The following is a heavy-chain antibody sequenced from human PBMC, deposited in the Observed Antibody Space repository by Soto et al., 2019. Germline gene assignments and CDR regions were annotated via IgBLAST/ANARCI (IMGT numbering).Heavy chain of an antibody. CDR3: ARDRITMVRGALGSYGMDV. Sequence: LSLTCTVSGGSISSSSYYWGWIRQPPGKGLEWIGSIYYSGSTYYNPSLKSRVTISVDTSKNQFSLKLSSVTAADTAVYYCARDRITMVRGALGSYGMDVWGQGTTVTVSS. J-gene: IGHJ6*02. CDR1: GGSISSSSYY. V-gene: IGHV4-39*02. CDR2: IYYSGST. D-gene: IGHD3-10*01.